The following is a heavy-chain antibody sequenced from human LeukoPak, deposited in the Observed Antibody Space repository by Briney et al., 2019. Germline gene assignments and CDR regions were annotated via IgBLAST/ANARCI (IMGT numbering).Heavy chain of an antibody. CDR3: ARRYTSSSQWNWYFDF. D-gene: IGHD6-6*01. CDR2: INPNSGGT. J-gene: IGHJ2*01. V-gene: IGHV1-2*02. Sequence: ASVKVSCKASGYTFTGYYMHWVRQAPGQGLEWMGWINPNSGGTSYAQKFQGRVTMTGDTSISTAYMELRRLGSDDTAVYYCARRYTSSSQWNWYFDFWGRGTLVTVSS. CDR1: GYTFTGYY.